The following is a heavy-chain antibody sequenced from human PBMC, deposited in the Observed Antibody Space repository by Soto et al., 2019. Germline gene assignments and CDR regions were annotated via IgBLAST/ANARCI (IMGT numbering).Heavy chain of an antibody. CDR3: ASSTPRLAAAGFVY. V-gene: IGHV4-59*01. J-gene: IGHJ4*02. D-gene: IGHD6-13*01. CDR1: GGSISSFY. Sequence: PSETLSLTCTVSGGSISSFYWSWIRQPPGKGLEWIGYIYNSGSTNYNPSLKSRVTISVDTSKNQFSLKLSSVTAADTAVYYCASSTPRLAAAGFVYWGRGTLVTVSS. CDR2: IYNSGST.